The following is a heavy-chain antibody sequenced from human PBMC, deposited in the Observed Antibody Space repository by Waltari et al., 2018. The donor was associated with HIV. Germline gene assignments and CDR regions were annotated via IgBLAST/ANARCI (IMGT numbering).Heavy chain of an antibody. Sequence: QLAASGGGCLQPVRSLRLPCSASACTLRRHYMNWVRQAPRKGLEWVSIIYSGGSTYYADSVKGRFTISRDNSKNTLYLQMKRLRAEDTAVYYCARVAPDGVGATGPFENWGQGTLVTVSS. CDR1: ACTLRRHY. J-gene: IGHJ4*02. CDR3: ARVAPDGVGATGPFEN. CDR2: IYSGGST. D-gene: IGHD1-26*01. V-gene: IGHV3-53*01.